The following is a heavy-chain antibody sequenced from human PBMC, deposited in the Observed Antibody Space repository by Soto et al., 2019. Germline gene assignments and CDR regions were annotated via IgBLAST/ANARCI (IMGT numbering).Heavy chain of an antibody. CDR2: MSGTGGST. J-gene: IGHJ4*02. CDR3: AKAGFSSGWSPSYFAY. CDR1: GFTFSSYA. Sequence: EVQLLESGGGLVQPGRSLRLSCAASGFTFSSYAMNWVRQAPGTGLEWVSAMSGTGGSTYYADSVKGRFTISRDNSKNTLFLQMNRLRVEDTAVFYCAKAGFSSGWSPSYFAYWGQGTLVTVSS. D-gene: IGHD6-19*01. V-gene: IGHV3-23*01.